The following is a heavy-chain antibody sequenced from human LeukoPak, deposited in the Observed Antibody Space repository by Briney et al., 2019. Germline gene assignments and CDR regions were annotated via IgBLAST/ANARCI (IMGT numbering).Heavy chain of an antibody. Sequence: GGSLRLSCAASGFTFSSYAMSWVRQAPGKGLEWVSAISGSDGSTYYADSVKGRFTISRDNSKNTLYLQMNSLRAEDTAVYYCAKDFVTSDFWSGYLGFDYWGQGTLVTVSS. J-gene: IGHJ4*02. CDR1: GFTFSSYA. V-gene: IGHV3-23*01. D-gene: IGHD3-3*01. CDR2: ISGSDGST. CDR3: AKDFVTSDFWSGYLGFDY.